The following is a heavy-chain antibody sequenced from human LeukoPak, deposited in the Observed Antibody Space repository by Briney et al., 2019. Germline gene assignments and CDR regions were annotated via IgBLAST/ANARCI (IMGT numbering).Heavy chain of an antibody. CDR1: GYSFTSNY. V-gene: IGHV1-46*01. CDR3: ARDQEAFDY. CDR2: IHPRDGST. J-gene: IGHJ4*02. Sequence: ASVKVSCKASGYSFTSNYIHWVRQAPGQGLEWMGMIHPRDGSTSYAQKFQGRVTVTRDTSTSTVHMELSGLRSEDTAVYYCARDQEAFDYWGQGTLVTVSS.